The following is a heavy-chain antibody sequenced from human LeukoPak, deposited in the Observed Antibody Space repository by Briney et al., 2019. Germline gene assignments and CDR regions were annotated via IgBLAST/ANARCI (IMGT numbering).Heavy chain of an antibody. V-gene: IGHV3-7*01. Sequence: AGGSLRLPCVASGFTFSRNLMTWVRQAPGKGLEWVANIMQDGSEKYYVDSVKGRFTISRDNANNTLYLQMNSLRAEDTAVYYCASERPSSSWYDYWGQGTLVTVSS. J-gene: IGHJ4*02. CDR3: ASERPSSSWYDY. CDR2: IMQDGSEK. D-gene: IGHD6-13*01. CDR1: GFTFSRNL.